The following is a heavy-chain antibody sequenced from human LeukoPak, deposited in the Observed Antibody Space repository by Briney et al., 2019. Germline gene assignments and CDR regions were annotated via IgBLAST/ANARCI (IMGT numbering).Heavy chain of an antibody. CDR1: GFTFSRAA. D-gene: IGHD1-1*01. J-gene: IGHJ4*02. CDR2: ISYDGNNE. CDR3: ANSLATYYFDS. Sequence: GGSLRLSCAASGFTFSRAAMHWVRQAPGKGLEWVAVISYDGNNEYYVDSVKGRFTVSRDNSMNIVYLQMNSLRAEDTAVYFCANSLATYYFDSWGQGTLVTVSS. V-gene: IGHV3-30*18.